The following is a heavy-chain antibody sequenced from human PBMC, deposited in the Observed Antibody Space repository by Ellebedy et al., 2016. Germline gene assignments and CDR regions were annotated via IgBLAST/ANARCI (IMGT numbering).Heavy chain of an antibody. CDR3: ARSVAAVAFFDF. Sequence: SETLSLTCTVSGGSISSGDYYWSWIRQHPGKGLEWIGYIYYSGSTHYNPSLKSRVTISVDTSKNQFSLKLNSVTAADTAVYYCARSVAAVAFFDFWGQGTLVTVSS. J-gene: IGHJ4*02. CDR1: GGSISSGDYY. CDR2: IYYSGST. D-gene: IGHD6-19*01. V-gene: IGHV4-31*03.